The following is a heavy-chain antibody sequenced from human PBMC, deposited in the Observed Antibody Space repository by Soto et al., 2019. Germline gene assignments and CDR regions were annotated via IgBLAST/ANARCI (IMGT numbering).Heavy chain of an antibody. V-gene: IGHV3-74*01. J-gene: IGHJ4*02. D-gene: IGHD3-22*01. CDR3: ARGYSSGPDY. Sequence: EVQLVESGGGLVQPGGSLRLSCAASGFTFSNHWMHWVRQAPGKGLVWVSRINSDGSTTTYADSVKGRFTIFRHNAKNTRDLQLNSLRAEDTALYYCARGYSSGPDYWGQGTLVTVSS. CDR2: INSDGSTT. CDR1: GFTFSNHW.